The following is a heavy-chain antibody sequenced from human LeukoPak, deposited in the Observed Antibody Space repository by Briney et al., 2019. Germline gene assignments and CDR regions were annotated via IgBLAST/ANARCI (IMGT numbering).Heavy chain of an antibody. V-gene: IGHV3-74*01. CDR2: INKDGRST. J-gene: IGHJ6*03. CDR3: VRDVRGIGQDYYYMDV. Sequence: QSGGSLRLSCAASGMIFNNHWMHWVRQAPGKGLVWVARINKDGRSTTYADSVKGRFTISRDNAKNTLSLQMNSLRAEDTALYYCVRDVRGIGQDYYYMDVGGKGTTVTVSS. CDR1: GMIFNNHW. D-gene: IGHD3/OR15-3a*01.